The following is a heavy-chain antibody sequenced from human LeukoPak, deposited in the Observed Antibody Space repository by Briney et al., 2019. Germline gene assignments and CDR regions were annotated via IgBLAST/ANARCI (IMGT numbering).Heavy chain of an antibody. CDR1: GFTFSSYG. J-gene: IGHJ5*02. CDR3: AKALGIAAAIDP. D-gene: IGHD6-13*01. Sequence: GGSLRLSCAASGFTFSSYGMHWVRQAPGKGLEWVAFIRYDGSNKYYADSVMGRFTISRDNSKNTLYLQMNSLRAEDTAVYYCAKALGIAAAIDPWGQGTLVTVSS. CDR2: IRYDGSNK. V-gene: IGHV3-30*02.